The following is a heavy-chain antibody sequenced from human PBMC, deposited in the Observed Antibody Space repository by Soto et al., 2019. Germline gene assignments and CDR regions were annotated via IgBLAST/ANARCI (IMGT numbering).Heavy chain of an antibody. D-gene: IGHD3-3*01. CDR2: IYYSGST. J-gene: IGHJ5*02. CDR1: GGSISSGDYY. CDR3: ARERVVIRRNWFDP. V-gene: IGHV4-30-4*01. Sequence: PSETLSLTCTVSGGSISSGDYYWSWIRQPPGKGLEWIGYIYYSGSTYYNPSLKSRVTISVDTSKNQFSLKLSSVTAADTAVYYCARERVVIRRNWFDPWGQGTLVTVSS.